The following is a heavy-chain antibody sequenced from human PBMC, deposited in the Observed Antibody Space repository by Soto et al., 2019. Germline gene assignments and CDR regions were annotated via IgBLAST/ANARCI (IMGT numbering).Heavy chain of an antibody. CDR3: ASSGSGSLLYYYYGMDV. CDR1: GGSISSSSYY. CDR2: IYYSGST. V-gene: IGHV4-39*01. J-gene: IGHJ6*02. Sequence: SETLSLTCTVSGGSISSSSYYWGWIRQPPGKGLEWIGSIYYSGSTYYNPSLKSRVTISVDTSKNQFSLKLSSVTAADTAVYYCASSGSGSLLYYYYGMDVWGQGTTVTVSS. D-gene: IGHD3-10*01.